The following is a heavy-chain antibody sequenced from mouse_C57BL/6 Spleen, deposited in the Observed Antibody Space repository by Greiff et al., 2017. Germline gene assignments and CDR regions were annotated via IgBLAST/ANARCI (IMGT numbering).Heavy chain of an antibody. CDR2: IWSGGST. CDR3: ARERDSSGYVWFAY. V-gene: IGHV2-2*01. D-gene: IGHD3-2*02. CDR1: GFSLTSYG. J-gene: IGHJ3*01. Sequence: QVHVKQSGPGLVQPSQSLSITCTVSGFSLTSYGVHWVRQSPGKGLEWLGVIWSGGSTDYNAAFISRLSISKDNSKSQVFFKMNSLQADDTAIYYCARERDSSGYVWFAYWGQGTLVTVSA.